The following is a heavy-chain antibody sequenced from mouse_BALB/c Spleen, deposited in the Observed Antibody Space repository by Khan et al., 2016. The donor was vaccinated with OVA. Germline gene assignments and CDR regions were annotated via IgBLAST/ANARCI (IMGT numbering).Heavy chain of an antibody. D-gene: IGHD2-2*01. CDR2: IWGDGST. J-gene: IGHJ3*01. CDR3: AIIYYGYDWFAY. V-gene: IGHV2-3*01. CDR1: GLSLTNYG. Sequence: QVQLKESGPGLVAPSQSLSIRCTVSGLSLTNYGVSGVRQPPGKGLEWMGVIWGDGSTNYHSVLKSRLSISKDNSKIQVCVKLNSLQTGDTATYYCAIIYYGYDWFAYWGQGTLVTVSA.